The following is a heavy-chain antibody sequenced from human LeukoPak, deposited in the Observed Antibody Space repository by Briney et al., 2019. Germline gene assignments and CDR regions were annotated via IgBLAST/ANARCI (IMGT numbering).Heavy chain of an antibody. CDR1: GFTLIGDY. Sequence: PGGSLRLSCAASGFTLIGDYISWDRQAPGKGLEWVSVIYSGGSTNYADSVRARFTISRDNSKNTVYLQMNSLRVEDTAVYYCARATLDNWGQGTLVTVSS. CDR3: ARATLDN. CDR2: IYSGGST. J-gene: IGHJ4*02. V-gene: IGHV3-53*01.